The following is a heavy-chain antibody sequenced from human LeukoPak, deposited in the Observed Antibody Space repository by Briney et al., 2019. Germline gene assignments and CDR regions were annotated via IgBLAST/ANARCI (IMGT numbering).Heavy chain of an antibody. J-gene: IGHJ4*02. CDR3: ARVVGYGDYPFDY. D-gene: IGHD4-17*01. CDR1: VYTFSGHY. CDR2: IYPNSGGT. V-gene: IGHV1-2*02. Sequence: ASVKVSCKVSVYTFSGHYMHWVRQAPGQGLEWMGWIYPNSGGTNYAQKFQGRVIMTRDTSISTAYMELSRLRSDDTAVYYCARVVGYGDYPFDYWGQGTLVTVSS.